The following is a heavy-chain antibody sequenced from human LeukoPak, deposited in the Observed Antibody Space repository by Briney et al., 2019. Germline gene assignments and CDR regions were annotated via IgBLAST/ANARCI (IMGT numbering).Heavy chain of an antibody. CDR1: GFTFSNYW. CDR3: ARGLAVAGNCMDV. J-gene: IGHJ6*02. D-gene: IGHD6-19*01. V-gene: IGHV3-74*01. CDR2: INSDGTMT. Sequence: PGGSLRLSCAASGFTFSNYWMHWVRQAPGKGLVWVSRINSDGTMTNYADSVKGRFTISRDNAKNTLHLQMNSLRAEDTAVYYCARGLAVAGNCMDVWGQGTTVTVSS.